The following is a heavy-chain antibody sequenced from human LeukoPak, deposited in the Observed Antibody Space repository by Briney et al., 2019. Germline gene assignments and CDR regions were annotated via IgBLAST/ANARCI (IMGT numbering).Heavy chain of an antibody. D-gene: IGHD1-1*01. Sequence: SETLSLTCIVSGVSISSYSWNWIRQSPGKGLEWVGYFSNRGTTSYNPSLNSRVTISVDTSRNQFSLKLTSVTAADTAGYYCARDGPWKSDCWGQGTLVTVSS. CDR1: GVSISSYS. CDR3: ARDGPWKSDC. V-gene: IGHV4-4*08. CDR2: FSNRGTT. J-gene: IGHJ4*02.